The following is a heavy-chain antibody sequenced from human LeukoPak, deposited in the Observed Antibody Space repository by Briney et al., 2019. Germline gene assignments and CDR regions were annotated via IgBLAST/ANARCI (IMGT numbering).Heavy chain of an antibody. J-gene: IGHJ5*02. D-gene: IGHD1-14*01. CDR3: ARGPNHGTWRWFDP. Sequence: PPGGSLRLSCAASGFPFDDYGMSWVRQAPGKGLEWVSGIDWNGGSTGYADSVKGRFTISRDNAKNSLYLQMNSLRVEDTALYHCARGPNHGTWRWFDPWGQGTLVTVSS. V-gene: IGHV3-20*01. CDR1: GFPFDDYG. CDR2: IDWNGGST.